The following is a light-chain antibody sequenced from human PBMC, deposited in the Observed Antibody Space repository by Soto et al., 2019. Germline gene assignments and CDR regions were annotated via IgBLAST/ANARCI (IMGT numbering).Light chain of an antibody. CDR1: SSDFDGYNY. J-gene: IGLJ1*01. V-gene: IGLV2-11*01. Sequence: QSVLTQPRSVSGSPGQSVTISCTGTSSDFDGYNYVSWYQHHPGKAPKLMIYDVSERPPGVPDRFSGSKSGNTASLTISGLQAEDEADYYCCSYAGTFYVFGTGTKLTVL. CDR2: DVS. CDR3: CSYAGTFYV.